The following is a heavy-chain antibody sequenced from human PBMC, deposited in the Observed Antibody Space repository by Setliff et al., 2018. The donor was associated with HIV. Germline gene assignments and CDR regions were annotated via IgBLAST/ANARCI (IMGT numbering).Heavy chain of an antibody. D-gene: IGHD1-1*01. J-gene: IGHJ4*02. V-gene: IGHV4-4*07. CDR1: GGSISSYY. Sequence: SETLSLTCTVSGGSISSYYWSWIRQPAGKGLEWIGRIYTSGSTNYNPSLKSRVTMSLDTSKNQFSLKLRSVTAADTAVYYCARDLRGTQSSDYWGQGALVTVSS. CDR3: ARDLRGTQSSDY. CDR2: IYTSGST.